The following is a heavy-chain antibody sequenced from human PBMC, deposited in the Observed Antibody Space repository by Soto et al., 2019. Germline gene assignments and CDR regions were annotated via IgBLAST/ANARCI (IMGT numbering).Heavy chain of an antibody. CDR3: ARQGIAVTTTYYGMDV. Sequence: SETLSLTCTVSGGSISSSSYYWGWIRQPPGKGLEWIGSIYYSGSTYYNPSLKSRVTISVDTSKNQFSLKLSSVTAADTAVYYCARQGIAVTTTYYGMDVWGQGTTVTVSS. J-gene: IGHJ6*02. CDR1: GGSISSSSYY. CDR2: IYYSGST. D-gene: IGHD6-19*01. V-gene: IGHV4-39*01.